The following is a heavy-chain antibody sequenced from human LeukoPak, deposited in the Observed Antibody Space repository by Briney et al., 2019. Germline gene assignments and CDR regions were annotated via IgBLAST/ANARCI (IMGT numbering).Heavy chain of an antibody. Sequence: SETLSLTCAVYGRSFSGYYWSWIRQPPGKGLEWIGEINHSGSTNYNPSLKSRVTISVDTSKNQFSLKLSSVTAADTAVYYCAREERSMIVGEAFDIWGQGTMVTVSS. D-gene: IGHD3-22*01. V-gene: IGHV4-34*01. CDR2: INHSGST. J-gene: IGHJ3*02. CDR1: GRSFSGYY. CDR3: AREERSMIVGEAFDI.